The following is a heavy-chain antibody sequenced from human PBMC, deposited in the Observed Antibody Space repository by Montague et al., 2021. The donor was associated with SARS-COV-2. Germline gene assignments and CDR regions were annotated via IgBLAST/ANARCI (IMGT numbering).Heavy chain of an antibody. CDR2: IYYSGST. CDR3: ARHGPFVVVTAIHDTFDI. J-gene: IGHJ3*02. Sequence: SETLSLTCTVSGDSISSYYWSWIRQSPGKGLEWIGYIYYSGSTNYNPSLKSRVTISVDTSKNQFSLKLSSVTAADTAVYYCARHGPFVVVTAIHDTFDIWGQGTMVTVSS. D-gene: IGHD2-21*02. V-gene: IGHV4-59*08. CDR1: GDSISSYY.